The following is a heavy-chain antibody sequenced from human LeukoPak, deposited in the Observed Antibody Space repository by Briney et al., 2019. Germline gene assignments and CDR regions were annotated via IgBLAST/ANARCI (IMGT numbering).Heavy chain of an antibody. V-gene: IGHV4-30-4*01. Sequence: SETLSLTCTVSGGSITTYYWSWARQPPGKGLEWIGYIYYSGSTYYNPSLKNRVTISVDTSKNQFSLKLSSVTATDTAVYYCARSMVRGVNPGDWGQGALVTVSS. D-gene: IGHD3-10*01. CDR3: ARSMVRGVNPGD. J-gene: IGHJ4*02. CDR2: IYYSGST. CDR1: GGSITTYY.